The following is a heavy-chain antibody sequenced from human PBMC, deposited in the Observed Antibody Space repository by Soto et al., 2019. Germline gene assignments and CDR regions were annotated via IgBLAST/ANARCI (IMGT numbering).Heavy chain of an antibody. D-gene: IGHD1-20*01. Sequence: SETLSLTCTVSDGSISSYYWSWIRQPPGKGLEWIGYIYHNGDTNYNPSLKSRVTISVDTSKNHFSLNLRSVTAADTAVYYCARNNWTDVFWFDPWGQGILVTVSS. CDR2: IYHNGDT. V-gene: IGHV4-59*01. CDR3: ARNNWTDVFWFDP. CDR1: DGSISSYY. J-gene: IGHJ5*02.